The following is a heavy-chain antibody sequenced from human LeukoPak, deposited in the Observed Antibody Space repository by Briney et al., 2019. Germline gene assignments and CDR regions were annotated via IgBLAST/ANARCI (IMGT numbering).Heavy chain of an antibody. J-gene: IGHJ1*01. Sequence: PGGSLRLSCAASGFTFSSYGMHWVRQAPGKGLEWVALISYDGSNKYYADSVKGRFTISRDNSKNTLYLQMNSLRAEDTAVYYCAKEHLRLAIPGIAAAANAEYFQHWGQGTLVTVSS. D-gene: IGHD6-13*01. V-gene: IGHV3-30*18. CDR3: AKEHLRLAIPGIAAAANAEYFQH. CDR1: GFTFSSYG. CDR2: ISYDGSNK.